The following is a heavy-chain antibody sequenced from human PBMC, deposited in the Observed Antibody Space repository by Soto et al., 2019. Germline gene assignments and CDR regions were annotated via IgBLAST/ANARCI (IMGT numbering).Heavy chain of an antibody. V-gene: IGHV3-72*01. CDR1: GFTFSDHY. D-gene: IGHD3-10*01. Sequence: EVQLVESGGGLVQPGGSLRLSCAASGFTFSDHYMDWVRQAPGKGLEWVGRSKNKADSYTTEYAASVKGRFTISRDGSKNSLFLKMHSLKTEDTAVYYCTVWGSGNDFGDAWGQGILVTVSS. CDR3: TVWGSGNDFGDA. CDR2: SKNKADSYTT. J-gene: IGHJ4*02.